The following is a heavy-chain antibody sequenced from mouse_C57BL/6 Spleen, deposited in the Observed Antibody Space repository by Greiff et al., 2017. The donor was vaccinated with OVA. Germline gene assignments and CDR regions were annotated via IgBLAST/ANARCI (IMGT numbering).Heavy chain of an antibody. J-gene: IGHJ1*03. Sequence: EVQLVESEGGLVQPGSSMKLSCTASGFTFSDYYMAWVRQVPEKGLEWVANINYDGSSTYYLDSLKSRFIISRDNAKNILYLQMSSLKSEDTATYYCARGEGYFDVWGTGTTVTVSS. CDR3: ARGEGYFDV. CDR1: GFTFSDYY. CDR2: INYDGSST. V-gene: IGHV5-16*01.